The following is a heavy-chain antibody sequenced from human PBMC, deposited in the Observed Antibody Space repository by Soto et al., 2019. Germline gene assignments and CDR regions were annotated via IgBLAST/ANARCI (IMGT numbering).Heavy chain of an antibody. D-gene: IGHD1-1*01. J-gene: IGHJ4*02. CDR1: GFTFSDYG. V-gene: IGHV3-30*18. CDR3: AKEGPLAVPGTGMDY. Sequence: QVQLVESGGGVVQPGRSLRLSCAASGFTFSDYGIHWVRQAPGKGLEWVAFIAYDGRSTFYADSVKGRFTISRDNSKNTVYLQMNSLRSEDTAVYYCAKEGPLAVPGTGMDYWGQGTLVTVSS. CDR2: IAYDGRST.